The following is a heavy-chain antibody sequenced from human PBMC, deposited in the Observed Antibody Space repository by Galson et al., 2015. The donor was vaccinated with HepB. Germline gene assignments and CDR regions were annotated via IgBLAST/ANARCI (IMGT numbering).Heavy chain of an antibody. CDR1: GFSLSSSGVG. D-gene: IGHD6-19*01. Sequence: PALVKPPQTLTLTCTFSGFSLSSSGVGVGWIRQPPGKALEWLALIYWNDDKRYSPSLRSRVTITKDTSKNQVVLTMTNMDPVDAATYFCAHINFYSSGSDYWGPGTLVTVSS. V-gene: IGHV2-5*01. J-gene: IGHJ4*02. CDR3: AHINFYSSGSDY. CDR2: IYWNDDK.